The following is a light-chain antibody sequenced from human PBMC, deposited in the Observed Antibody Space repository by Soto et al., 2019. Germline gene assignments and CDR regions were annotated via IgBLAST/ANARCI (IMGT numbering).Light chain of an antibody. V-gene: IGLV2-14*01. Sequence: QSALTQPASVSGSPGQSITISCTGTSSDVGGYHYVSWYQQHPGKAPKLMIYDVSNRPSGVSNRFSGSKSGNTASLTISGLQAEDEADYYCRSYTSSSTLVFGGGTKLTVL. CDR1: SSDVGGYHY. CDR3: RSYTSSSTLV. CDR2: DVS. J-gene: IGLJ2*01.